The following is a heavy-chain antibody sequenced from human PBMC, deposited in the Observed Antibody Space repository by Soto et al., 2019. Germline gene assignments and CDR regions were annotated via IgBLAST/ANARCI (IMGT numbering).Heavy chain of an antibody. V-gene: IGHV3-30-3*01. CDR1: GFTFSSYA. J-gene: IGHJ6*02. CDR3: ARDRLAAAGSNYYYYYGIDV. CDR2: ISYDGSNK. Sequence: QVQLVESGGGVVQPGRSLRLSCAASGFTFSSYAIHWVRQAPGKGLEWVAVISYDGSNKYYADSVKGRFTISRDNSKNTLYLQMNSLRAEDTAVYYCARDRLAAAGSNYYYYYGIDVWGQGTTVTVSS. D-gene: IGHD6-13*01.